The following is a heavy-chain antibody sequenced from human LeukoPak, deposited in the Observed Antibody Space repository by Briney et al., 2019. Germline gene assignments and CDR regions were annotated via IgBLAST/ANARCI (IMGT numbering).Heavy chain of an antibody. Sequence: PSETLSLTCTVSGGSISSHYWSRIRQPPGKGLEWIGYIYYSGSTNYNPPLKSRVTISVDTSKNQFSLKLSSVTAADTAVYYCARSCVRNYYYYYYYYMDVWGKGTTVTVSS. J-gene: IGHJ6*03. V-gene: IGHV4-59*11. D-gene: IGHD3-9*01. CDR2: IYYSGST. CDR1: GGSISSHY. CDR3: ARSCVRNYYYYYYYYMDV.